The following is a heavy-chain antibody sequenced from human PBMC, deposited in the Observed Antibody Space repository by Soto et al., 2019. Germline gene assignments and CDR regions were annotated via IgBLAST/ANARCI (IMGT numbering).Heavy chain of an antibody. CDR1: GFTFSSYA. CDR3: ARDGKYYYDSSGYYAHFDY. CDR2: ISYDGSNK. J-gene: IGHJ4*02. D-gene: IGHD3-22*01. Sequence: GGSLRLSCAASGFTFSSYAMHWVRQAPDKGLEWVAVISYDGSNKYYADSVKGRFTISRDNSKNTLYLQMNSLRAEDTAVYYCARDGKYYYDSSGYYAHFDYWGQGTLVTVSS. V-gene: IGHV3-30-3*01.